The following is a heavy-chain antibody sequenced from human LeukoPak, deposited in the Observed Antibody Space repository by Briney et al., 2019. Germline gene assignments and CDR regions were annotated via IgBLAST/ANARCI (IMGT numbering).Heavy chain of an antibody. J-gene: IGHJ3*02. D-gene: IGHD4-17*01. CDR1: GFSLSTSGVG. V-gene: IGHV2-5*02. Sequence: SGPTLVKPTQTLTLTCTFSGFSLSTSGVGVGWIRQPPGKALEWLALIYWDGDKRYSPSLKSRLTITKDTSKNQVVLTMTNMDPVDTATYYCARQGGDYGVGAFDIWGQGTMVTVSS. CDR2: IYWDGDK. CDR3: ARQGGDYGVGAFDI.